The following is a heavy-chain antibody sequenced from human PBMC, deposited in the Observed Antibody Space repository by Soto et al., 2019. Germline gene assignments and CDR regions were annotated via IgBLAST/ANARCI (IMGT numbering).Heavy chain of an antibody. V-gene: IGHV4-31*03. CDR3: AGGPLVAHHYFDY. J-gene: IGHJ4*02. CDR1: GGSISSGGYY. D-gene: IGHD2-15*01. Sequence: KTSETLSLTCTVSGGSISSGGYYWSWIRQHPGKGLEWIGYIYYSGSTYYNPSLKSRVTISVDTSKNQFSLKLSSVTAADTAVYYCAGGPLVAHHYFDYWGQGTLVTVSS. CDR2: IYYSGST.